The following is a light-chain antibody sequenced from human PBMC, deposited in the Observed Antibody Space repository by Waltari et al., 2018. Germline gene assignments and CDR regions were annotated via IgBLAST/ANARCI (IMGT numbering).Light chain of an antibody. Sequence: SYELTQPPSVSVSPGQTATITCSGNNLSKKYTSWYQQKPGRSPLLVLYQDARRPSGLPGRFSGSNARNTATLTISGTQDMDDADYYCQTWDSTTDVVFGGGTKLTVL. V-gene: IGLV3-1*01. CDR2: QDA. CDR1: NLSKKY. CDR3: QTWDSTTDVV. J-gene: IGLJ2*01.